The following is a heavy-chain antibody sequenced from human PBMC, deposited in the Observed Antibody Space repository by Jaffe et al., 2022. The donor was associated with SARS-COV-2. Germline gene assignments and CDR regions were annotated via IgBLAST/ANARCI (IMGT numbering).Heavy chain of an antibody. CDR1: GYSFSTHW. J-gene: IGHJ4*02. CDR3: ARSRSSRWYEFGY. V-gene: IGHV5-51*01. D-gene: IGHD6-13*01. Sequence: EVQLVQSGAEVKKPGESLKISCKGSGYSFSTHWIGWVRQMPGKGLEWMGIIYPGDSDVRYNPSFEGQVIISGDKSISTAYLQWSSLKASDTAMYYCARSRSSRWYEFGYWGQGTLVTVSS. CDR2: IYPGDSDV.